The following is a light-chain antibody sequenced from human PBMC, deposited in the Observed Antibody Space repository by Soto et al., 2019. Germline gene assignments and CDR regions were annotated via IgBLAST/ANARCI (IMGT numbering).Light chain of an antibody. CDR2: AAS. CDR3: QQSYSTPRT. V-gene: IGKV1-39*01. CDR1: QSISNS. Sequence: DIQMTQSPSSLSASVGDRVTITCRASQSISNSLNWYQRKPGRAPNLLIYAASSFKSGVPSRLSGSGSGTDFTLTISSLQPADFATYYCQQSYSTPRTFGQGTKLEIK. J-gene: IGKJ2*01.